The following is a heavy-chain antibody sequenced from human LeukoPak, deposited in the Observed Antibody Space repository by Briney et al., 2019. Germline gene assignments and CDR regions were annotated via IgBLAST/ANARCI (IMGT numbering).Heavy chain of an antibody. Sequence: GASVKVSCKASGYTFTSYGISWVRQAPGQGLEWMEWISAYNGNTNYAQKLQGRVTMTTDTSTSTAYMELRSLRSDDTAVYYCARDKGPLYGDYVGSYWGQGTLVTVSS. CDR3: ARDKGPLYGDYVGSY. CDR2: ISAYNGNT. V-gene: IGHV1-18*01. CDR1: GYTFTSYG. D-gene: IGHD4-17*01. J-gene: IGHJ4*02.